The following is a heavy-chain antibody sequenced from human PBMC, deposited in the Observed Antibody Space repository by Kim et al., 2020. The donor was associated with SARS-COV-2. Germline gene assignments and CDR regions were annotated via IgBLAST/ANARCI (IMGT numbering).Heavy chain of an antibody. V-gene: IGHV3-23*01. CDR3: AKDVYRWAFDY. CDR2: IGNSDETT. CDR1: GFTFTRNA. Sequence: GGSLRPSCAASGFTFTRNAMAWVRQAPGKGLQWVSAIGNSDETTYADSVKGRFTISRDTSKNTLYLQMNGLRAEDTAIYYCAKDVYRWAFDYWCRGTLVTVSS. J-gene: IGHJ4*02. D-gene: IGHD6-19*01.